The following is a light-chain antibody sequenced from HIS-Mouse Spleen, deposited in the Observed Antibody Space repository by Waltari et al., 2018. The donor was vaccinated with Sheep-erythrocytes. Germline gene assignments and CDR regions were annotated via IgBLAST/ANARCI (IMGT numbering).Light chain of an antibody. Sequence: PPSVSVSPGQTASITCSGDKLGDKYACWYHQKPCQSPVLVIYQDSKRPSGIRARFSGSNSGNTATLTISGTQAMDEADYYCQAWDSSTVVFGGGTKLTVL. J-gene: IGLJ2*01. CDR1: KLGDKY. CDR3: QAWDSSTVV. CDR2: QDS. V-gene: IGLV3-1*01.